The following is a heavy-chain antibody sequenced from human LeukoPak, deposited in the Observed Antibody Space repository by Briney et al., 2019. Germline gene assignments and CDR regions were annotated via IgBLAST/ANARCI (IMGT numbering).Heavy chain of an antibody. CDR1: GFTFSSYS. V-gene: IGHV3-21*04. Sequence: GGSLRLSCAASGFTFSSYSMNWVRQAPGKGLEWVSSISSSSSYIYYADSVKGRFTISRDNSKNTLYLQMNSLRAEDTAVYYCAKDTTHYYDSSGYMSYWGQGTLVTVSS. CDR3: AKDTTHYYDSSGYMSY. CDR2: ISSSSSYI. J-gene: IGHJ4*02. D-gene: IGHD3-22*01.